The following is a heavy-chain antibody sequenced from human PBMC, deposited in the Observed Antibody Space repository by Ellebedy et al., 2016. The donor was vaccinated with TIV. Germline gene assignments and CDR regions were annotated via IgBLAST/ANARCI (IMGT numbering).Heavy chain of an antibody. Sequence: SETLSLTXTVSGGSISSGGYYWSWIRQPPGKGLEWIGEIYHSGSTNYNPSLKSRVTISVDKSKNQFSLKLSSVTAADTAVYYCASHQRITMLPQFDPWGQGTLVTVSS. V-gene: IGHV4-39*07. J-gene: IGHJ5*02. D-gene: IGHD3-10*01. CDR1: GGSISSGGYY. CDR3: ASHQRITMLPQFDP. CDR2: IYHSGST.